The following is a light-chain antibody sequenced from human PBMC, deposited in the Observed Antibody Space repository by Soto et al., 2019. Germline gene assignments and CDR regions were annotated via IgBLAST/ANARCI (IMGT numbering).Light chain of an antibody. CDR1: QYIGFW. CDR2: SAS. CDR3: QQTARFPLA. V-gene: IGKV1-12*01. Sequence: DIQVTQSPPSVSVSVGDRVTITCRASQYIGFWLAWYQQKPGTAPKLLISSASTLPLGVPTRFSGSGSGTEFTLTISSLQPEDSATYFCQQTARFPLAFGGGTKVDIK. J-gene: IGKJ4*01.